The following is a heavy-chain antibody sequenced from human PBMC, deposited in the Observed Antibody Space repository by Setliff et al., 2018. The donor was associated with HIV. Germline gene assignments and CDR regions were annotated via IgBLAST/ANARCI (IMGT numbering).Heavy chain of an antibody. J-gene: IGHJ4*02. CDR2: ISGTGADT. Sequence: GGSLRLSCAASGFTFSNQVMTWVRQAPGKGLEWVSSISGTGADTYYADSVEGRFAISRDNSKNTLYLQMNSLRAEDTAVYYCAKTPLYWGQGTLVTVSS. V-gene: IGHV3-23*01. CDR1: GFTFSNQV. CDR3: AKTPLY.